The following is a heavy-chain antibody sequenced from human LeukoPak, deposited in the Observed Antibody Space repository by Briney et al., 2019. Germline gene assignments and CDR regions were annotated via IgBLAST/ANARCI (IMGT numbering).Heavy chain of an antibody. CDR2: ISGSGAST. Sequence: GGSLRLSCLTSGFTLSTNAMSWVRQAPGKGLEWISGISGSGASTYYADSVKGRFTISRDDSRNTLYLQMNSLRAEDTAVYYCAKDRSVDYYDSSGYFIPDYWGQGTLVTVSS. CDR1: GFTLSTNA. J-gene: IGHJ4*02. CDR3: AKDRSVDYYDSSGYFIPDY. D-gene: IGHD3-22*01. V-gene: IGHV3-23*01.